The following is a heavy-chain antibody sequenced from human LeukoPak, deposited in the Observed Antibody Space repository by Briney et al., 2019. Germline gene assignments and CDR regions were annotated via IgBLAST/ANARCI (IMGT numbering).Heavy chain of an antibody. J-gene: IGHJ1*01. Sequence: PGGSLRLSCAASGFTFSTYSMNWVRQAPGKGLEWVSAISGSGGSTYYADSVKGRFTISRDNSKNTLYLQMNSLRAEDTAVYYCAKDLGIQQQLVVEYFQHWGQGTLVTVSS. V-gene: IGHV3-23*01. CDR3: AKDLGIQQQLVVEYFQH. CDR1: GFTFSTYS. D-gene: IGHD6-13*01. CDR2: ISGSGGST.